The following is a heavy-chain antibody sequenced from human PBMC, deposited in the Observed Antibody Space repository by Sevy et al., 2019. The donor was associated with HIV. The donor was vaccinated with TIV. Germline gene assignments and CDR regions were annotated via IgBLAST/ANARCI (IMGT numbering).Heavy chain of an antibody. Sequence: GGSLRLSCAVSGFTFSGYAMNWVRQAPGKGLEWVSAINGKGRSTHYADSVEGRFTISRDNSKNTRYLQMNSLRAEDTAVYYCAKTIDSGGGVVPAANYYYYGMDVWGQGTTVTVSS. J-gene: IGHJ6*02. CDR2: INGKGRST. D-gene: IGHD2-2*01. CDR1: GFTFSGYA. V-gene: IGHV3-23*01. CDR3: AKTIDSGGGVVPAANYYYYGMDV.